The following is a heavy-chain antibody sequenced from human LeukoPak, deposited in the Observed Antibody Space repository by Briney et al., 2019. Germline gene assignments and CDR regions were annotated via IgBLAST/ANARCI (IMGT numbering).Heavy chain of an antibody. Sequence: GGSLRLSCAASGFTFSSYWMSWVRQAPGKGLEWVANIKQDGSEKDYVDSVKGRFTISRDNAKNSLYLQMNSLRAEDTAVYYCAREGGPDAFDIWGQGTMVTVSS. J-gene: IGHJ3*02. V-gene: IGHV3-7*01. CDR3: AREGGPDAFDI. CDR1: GFTFSSYW. CDR2: IKQDGSEK.